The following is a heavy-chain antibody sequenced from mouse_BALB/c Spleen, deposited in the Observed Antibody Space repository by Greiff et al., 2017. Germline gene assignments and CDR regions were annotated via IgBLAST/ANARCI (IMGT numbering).Heavy chain of an antibody. CDR1: GFSLTSYG. CDR3: ARRAYWYFDV. V-gene: IGHV2-9*02. CDR2: IWAGGST. D-gene: IGHD3-3*01. Sequence: VKLVESGPGLVAPSQSLSITCTVSGFSLTSYGVHWVRQPPGKGLEWLGVIWAGGSTNYNSALMSRLSISKDNSKSQVFFKMNSLQANDTAIYYCARRAYWYFDVWGAGTTVTVSS. J-gene: IGHJ1*01.